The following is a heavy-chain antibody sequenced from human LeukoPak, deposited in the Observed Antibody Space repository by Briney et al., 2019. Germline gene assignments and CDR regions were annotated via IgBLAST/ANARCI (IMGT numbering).Heavy chain of an antibody. J-gene: IGHJ6*03. D-gene: IGHD3-3*01. V-gene: IGHV1-69*05. Sequence: SVKVSCKASGGTFSSYAISWVRQAPGQGLEWMGGIIPIFGTANYAQKFQGRVTITTDESTSTAYMELSSLRSEDTAVYYCARDRGVLRFLLNNMDVWGKGTTVTVSS. CDR2: IIPIFGTA. CDR3: ARDRGVLRFLLNNMDV. CDR1: GGTFSSYA.